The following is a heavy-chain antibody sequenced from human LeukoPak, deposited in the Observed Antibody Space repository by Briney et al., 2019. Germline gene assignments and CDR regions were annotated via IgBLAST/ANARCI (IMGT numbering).Heavy chain of an antibody. Sequence: SETLSPTCPLSARSITNSSFYCGWIRQPPVKGLEWIGHIYYRGSTYYNSSLKRRVSISVPTAKNYFALKVSSVTAADTAVYYCARLFLRFGEFSFDYWGQGTLVTVSS. V-gene: IGHV4-39*02. D-gene: IGHD3-10*01. CDR2: IYYRGST. J-gene: IGHJ4*02. CDR1: ARSITNSSFY. CDR3: ARLFLRFGEFSFDY.